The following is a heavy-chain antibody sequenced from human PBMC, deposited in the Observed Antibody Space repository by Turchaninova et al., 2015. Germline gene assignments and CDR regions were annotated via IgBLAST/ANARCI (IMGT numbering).Heavy chain of an antibody. Sequence: QVQLQPLGAGLLQPSEPPSLTCAVFGGYFSGYYWSWLRQPPGKGLEWIGEINHSGSTNYNPSLKSRVTISVDTSKNQFSLKLSSVTAADTAVYYCASDSPRTGKGGWGQGTLVTVSS. CDR3: ASDSPRTGKGG. V-gene: IGHV4-34*01. J-gene: IGHJ4*02. CDR2: INHSGST. CDR1: GGYFSGYY. D-gene: IGHD1-1*01.